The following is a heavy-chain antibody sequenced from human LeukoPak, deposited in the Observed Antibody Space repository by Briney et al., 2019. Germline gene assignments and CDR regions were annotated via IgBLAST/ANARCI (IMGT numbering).Heavy chain of an antibody. CDR3: ARDPQYSSSSDAFDI. J-gene: IGHJ3*02. V-gene: IGHV4-61*01. Sequence: KTSETLSLTCTVSGGSVSSGSYYWSRIRQPPGKALGWIGYIYYSGSTNYNPSLMSRVTISVDTSKNQFSLKLSSVTAADTAVYFCARDPQYSSSSDAFDIWGQGTMVTVSS. CDR2: IYYSGST. CDR1: GGSVSSGSYY. D-gene: IGHD6-13*01.